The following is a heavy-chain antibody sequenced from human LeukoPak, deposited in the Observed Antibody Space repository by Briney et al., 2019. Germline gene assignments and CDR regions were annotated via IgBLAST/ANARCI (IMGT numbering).Heavy chain of an antibody. D-gene: IGHD1-26*01. CDR3: ARTSGSEDI. Sequence: SETLSLTCTVSGDSISSYYWSWIRQPPGKGLEWIGYIYYSGSTNYNPSLKSRVTISVDTSKNQFSLKLSSVTAADTAVYYCARTSGSEDIWGQGTMVTVSS. V-gene: IGHV4-59*01. CDR1: GDSISSYY. J-gene: IGHJ3*02. CDR2: IYYSGST.